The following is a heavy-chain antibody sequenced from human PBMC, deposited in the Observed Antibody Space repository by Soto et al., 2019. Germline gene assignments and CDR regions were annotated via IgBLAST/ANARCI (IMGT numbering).Heavy chain of an antibody. CDR2: MSDAGIT. V-gene: IGHV3-53*01. Sequence: VGSLRLSCAVSGFSVSAKYMIWGRQAPGKDLEWLSAMSDAGITSYADSVKGRFIISRDKTKNMVSLQMDSLKVDDTAVYYCAASVTTGGGFDIWGQGTMVTVSS. J-gene: IGHJ3*02. D-gene: IGHD4-17*01. CDR1: GFSVSAKY. CDR3: AASVTTGGGFDI.